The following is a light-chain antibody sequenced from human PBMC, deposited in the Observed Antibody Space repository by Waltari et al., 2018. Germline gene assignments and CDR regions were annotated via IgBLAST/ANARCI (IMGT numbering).Light chain of an antibody. CDR3: GTWDSSLSVGV. J-gene: IGLJ2*01. V-gene: IGLV1-51*01. Sequence: QSVLTQPPSVSAAPGQKVTISCSGSSPNIGNNYVSWYQQFPGTAPKLLIYEHNNRPSGIPYRFSGSKSGTSATLDIHGLQTGDEADYYCGTWDSSLSVGVLGGGTKVTVL. CDR1: SPNIGNNY. CDR2: EHN.